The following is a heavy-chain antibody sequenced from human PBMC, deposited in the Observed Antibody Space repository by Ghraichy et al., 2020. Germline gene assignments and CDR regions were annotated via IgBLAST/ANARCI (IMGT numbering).Heavy chain of an antibody. CDR3: ARELYSSSSGFPLQPDY. CDR2: IIPIFGTA. Sequence: SVKVSCKASGGTFSSYAISWVRQAPGQGLEWMGGIIPIFGTANYAQKFQGRVTITADESTSTAYMELSSLRSEDTAVYYCARELYSSSSGFPLQPDYWGQGTLVTVSS. J-gene: IGHJ4*02. D-gene: IGHD6-6*01. CDR1: GGTFSSYA. V-gene: IGHV1-69*13.